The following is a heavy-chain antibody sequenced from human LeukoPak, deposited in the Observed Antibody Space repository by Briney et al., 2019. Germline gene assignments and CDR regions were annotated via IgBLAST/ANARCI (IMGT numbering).Heavy chain of an antibody. V-gene: IGHV4-34*01. CDR3: ARGRITMVRGVITAFFDY. CDR2: INHSGST. CDR1: GGSFSGYY. J-gene: IGHJ4*02. Sequence: SETLPLTCAVYGGSFSGYYWSWIRQPPGKGLEWIGEINHSGSTNYNPSLKSRVTISVDTSKNQFSLKLSSVTAADTAVYYCARGRITMVRGVITAFFDYWGQGTLVTVSS. D-gene: IGHD3-10*01.